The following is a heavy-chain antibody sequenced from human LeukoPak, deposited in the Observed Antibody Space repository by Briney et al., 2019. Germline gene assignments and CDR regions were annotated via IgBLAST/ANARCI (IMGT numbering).Heavy chain of an antibody. J-gene: IGHJ4*02. CDR1: GYTFTGYY. D-gene: IGHD1-26*01. Sequence: GASVKVSCKASGYTFTGYYMRWVRQAPGQGLEWMGWINPNSGGTNYAQKFQGRVTMTRDTSNSTAYMELSRLRSDDTAVYYCASYSGSYSSDFDYWGQGTLVTVSS. CDR2: INPNSGGT. CDR3: ASYSGSYSSDFDY. V-gene: IGHV1-2*02.